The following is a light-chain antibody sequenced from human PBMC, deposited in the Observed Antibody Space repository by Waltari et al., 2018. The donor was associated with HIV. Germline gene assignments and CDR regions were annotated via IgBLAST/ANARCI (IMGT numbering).Light chain of an antibody. CDR1: SSNIGSNN. CDR3: AAWDDSLNGPV. J-gene: IGLJ2*01. V-gene: IGLV1-44*01. Sequence: QSVLTQPPSASGTPGQRVTISCSGSSSNIGSNNLNWYQQLPGTAPKLLIYSNNQRPSGVPDRFSGSKSGTSASLAISGLQSEDEADYYCAAWDDSLNGPVFGGGTKLTVL. CDR2: SNN.